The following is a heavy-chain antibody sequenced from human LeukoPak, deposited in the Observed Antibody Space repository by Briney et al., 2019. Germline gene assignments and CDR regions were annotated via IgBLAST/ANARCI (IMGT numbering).Heavy chain of an antibody. CDR1: GFTFRSWY. Sequence: GGSLRLSCAASGFTFRSWYMYWVRQRPGKGLEWLCRITSDGSTSYYADSVRGRFTISRDNAKNTLYLQMNSLADEDTAVYYCASPKPDYWGQGTLVTVSS. V-gene: IGHV3-74*01. J-gene: IGHJ4*02. CDR3: ASPKPDY. CDR2: ITSDGSTS.